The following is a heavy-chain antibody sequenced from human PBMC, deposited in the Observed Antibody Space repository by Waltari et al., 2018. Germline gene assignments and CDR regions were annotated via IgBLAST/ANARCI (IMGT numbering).Heavy chain of an antibody. D-gene: IGHD3-10*01. CDR3: ARSHWGAMVQGVIN. CDR1: GFTFSSYA. J-gene: IGHJ4*02. Sequence: QVQLVESGGGVVQPGRSLRLSCAASGFTFSSYAMHWVRQAPGKGLEWVAVISYDGSNKYYADSVKGRFTISRDNSKNTLYLQMNSLRSDDTAVYYCARSHWGAMVQGVINWGQGTLVTVSS. V-gene: IGHV3-30-3*01. CDR2: ISYDGSNK.